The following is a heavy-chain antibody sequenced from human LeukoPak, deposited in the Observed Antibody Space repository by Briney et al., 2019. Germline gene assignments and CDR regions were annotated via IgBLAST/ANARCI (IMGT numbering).Heavy chain of an antibody. CDR1: GYSFTSYW. CDR2: IYPGDSDT. Sequence: KHGESLKISCKGSGYSFTSYWIGWVRQMPGKGLEWMGIIYPGDSDTRYSPSFQGQVTISADKSISTAYLQWSSLKASDTAMYYCARFLRRGPNVIHYCYYYMDVWGKGTTVTVSS. D-gene: IGHD5-12*01. V-gene: IGHV5-51*01. CDR3: ARFLRRGPNVIHYCYYYMDV. J-gene: IGHJ6*03.